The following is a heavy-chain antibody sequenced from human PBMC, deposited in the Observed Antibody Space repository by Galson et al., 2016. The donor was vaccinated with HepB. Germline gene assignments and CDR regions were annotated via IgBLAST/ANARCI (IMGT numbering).Heavy chain of an antibody. CDR1: GYNFPRYW. CDR2: IYPGDSDT. V-gene: IGHV5-51*01. CDR3: VRWEVGMSNYYGMGA. Sequence: QSGAEVKKSGESLQISCKASGYNFPRYWIGWVRQMPGKGLEWMGIIYPGDSDTKYSPSFQGHVTISADKSITTAYLQWTSLKASDTAMYYCVRWEVGMSNYYGMGACGRRTTVAGSS. D-gene: IGHD1-26*01. J-gene: IGHJ6*02.